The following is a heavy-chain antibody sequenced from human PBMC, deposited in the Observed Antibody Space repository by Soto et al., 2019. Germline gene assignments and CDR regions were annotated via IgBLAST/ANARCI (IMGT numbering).Heavy chain of an antibody. D-gene: IGHD5-18*01. CDR1: GFTFSSYG. CDR3: ARDREQLWSNYYYYYGMDV. Sequence: GGALRLYCAASGFTFSSYGMHWVRQAPGKGLEWVAVIWYDGSNKYYADSVKGRFTISRDNSKNTLYLQMNSLRAEDTAVYYCARDREQLWSNYYYYYGMDVWGQGTTVTVSS. V-gene: IGHV3-33*01. CDR2: IWYDGSNK. J-gene: IGHJ6*02.